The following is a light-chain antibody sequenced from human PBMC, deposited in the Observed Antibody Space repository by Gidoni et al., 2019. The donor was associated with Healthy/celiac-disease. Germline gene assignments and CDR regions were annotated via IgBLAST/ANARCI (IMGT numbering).Light chain of an antibody. J-gene: IGKJ3*01. CDR3: QQYGRSPLFT. CDR1: QSVCSSY. Sequence: EIAWTQSPGTLSLSPGERATLSCRASQSVCSSYLAWYQKKPGQAPRLPIYCASSMATGIPDRFSRRGSWTDFPLTLRRLEPEDFAVYSFQQYGRSPLFTFGPGTKVDIK. V-gene: IGKV3-20*01. CDR2: CAS.